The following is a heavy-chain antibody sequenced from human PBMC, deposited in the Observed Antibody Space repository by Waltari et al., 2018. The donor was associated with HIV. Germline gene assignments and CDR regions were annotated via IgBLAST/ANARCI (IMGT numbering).Heavy chain of an antibody. CDR1: GFSLSTSGVG. CDR2: IYWDDDK. Sequence: QITLKESGPTLVKPTQTLTLTCTFSGFSLSTSGVGVGWIRQPPGKALEWLALIYWDDDKRYSPSLKSRLTITKDTSKNQVVLTMTNMDPVDTATYYCAHLYYDFWSGELREDGMDVWGQGTTVTVSS. D-gene: IGHD3-3*01. CDR3: AHLYYDFWSGELREDGMDV. V-gene: IGHV2-5*02. J-gene: IGHJ6*02.